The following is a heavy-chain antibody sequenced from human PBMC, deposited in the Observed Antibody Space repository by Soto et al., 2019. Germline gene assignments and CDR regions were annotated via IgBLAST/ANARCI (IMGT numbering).Heavy chain of an antibody. J-gene: IGHJ6*02. D-gene: IGHD6-6*01. Sequence: QVQLVESGGGLVKPGGSLRLSCAASGFTFSDYYMNWIRQAPGKGLEWVSYITSSGRTTYYADSVKGRFTISRDNAKNSLYLQMNSLRAEDTAVYYCARDLGLVLEYISSPLSYYGMDVWGQATTVTVSS. CDR3: ARDLGLVLEYISSPLSYYGMDV. CDR2: ITSSGRTT. CDR1: GFTFSDYY. V-gene: IGHV3-11*01.